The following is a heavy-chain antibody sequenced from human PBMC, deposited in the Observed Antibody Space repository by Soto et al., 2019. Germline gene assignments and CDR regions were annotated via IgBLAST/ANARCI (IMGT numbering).Heavy chain of an antibody. D-gene: IGHD3-9*01. Sequence: SLRLSCAASGFTFDDYAMHWVRQAPGKGLEWVSGISWNSGSIGYADSVKGRFTISRDNAKNSLYLQMNSLRAEDTALYYCAKDMEATISLNLDYWGQGTLVTFSS. CDR1: GFTFDDYA. CDR2: ISWNSGSI. CDR3: AKDMEATISLNLDY. V-gene: IGHV3-9*01. J-gene: IGHJ4*02.